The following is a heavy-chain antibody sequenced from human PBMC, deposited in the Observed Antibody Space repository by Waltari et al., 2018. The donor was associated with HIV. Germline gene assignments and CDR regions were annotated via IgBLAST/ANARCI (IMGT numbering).Heavy chain of an antibody. CDR1: GFTFSSYS. V-gene: IGHV3-21*01. D-gene: IGHD3-9*01. CDR2: ISSSSSYI. J-gene: IGHJ2*01. CDR3: ARGYDILTGYSPGWYFDL. Sequence: EVQLVESGGGLVKPGGSLRLSCAASGFTFSSYSMNWVRQAPGKGLEWVSSISSSSSYIYYADSVKGRLTISRDNAKNSLYLQMNSLRAEDTAVYYCARGYDILTGYSPGWYFDLWGRGTLVTVSS.